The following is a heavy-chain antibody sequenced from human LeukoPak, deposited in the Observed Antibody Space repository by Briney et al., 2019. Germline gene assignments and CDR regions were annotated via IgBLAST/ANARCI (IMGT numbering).Heavy chain of an antibody. V-gene: IGHV1-8*01. Sequence: ASVKVSCKASGYTFTSYDINWVRQATGQGLEWMGWMNPNSGNTGYAQKFQGRVTMTRNTSISTAYMELSSLRSEDTAMYYCARITVSITMVRGEHYYYYGMDVWGQGTTVTVSS. CDR2: MNPNSGNT. CDR1: GYTFTSYD. CDR3: ARITVSITMVRGEHYYYYGMDV. J-gene: IGHJ6*02. D-gene: IGHD3-10*01.